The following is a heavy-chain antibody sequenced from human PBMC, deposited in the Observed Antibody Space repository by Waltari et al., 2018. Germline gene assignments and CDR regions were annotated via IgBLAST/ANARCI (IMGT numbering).Heavy chain of an antibody. J-gene: IGHJ4*02. CDR1: GGSVISNY. CDR3: ARSTTGVRGANSGWDS. D-gene: IGHD3-10*01. CDR2: IYFNEYK. V-gene: IGHV4-4*09. Sequence: QVQLQESGPGLVKPSETLSLTCAVSGGSVISNYWSWIRQSPGKGLEGIGYIYFNEYKDYNPSLRGRVTISVDTSKNQFSLKLLSVTAADTAIYFCARSTTGVRGANSGWDSWGQGTLVSVSS.